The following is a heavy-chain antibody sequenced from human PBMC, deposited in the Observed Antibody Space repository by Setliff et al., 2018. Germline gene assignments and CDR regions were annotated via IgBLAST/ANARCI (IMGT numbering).Heavy chain of an antibody. CDR1: GDSINTPTYH. Sequence: PSETLSLTCTVSGDSINTPTYHWGWVRQPPGKGLEWIGLIYYTGITYYNPSLKSRVTISEDMSENQISLKLNPVTAADTAVYYCARHKSNGSGSYPSLYMDVWGKGIKVTVSS. CDR2: IYYTGIT. D-gene: IGHD3-10*01. J-gene: IGHJ6*03. V-gene: IGHV4-39*01. CDR3: ARHKSNGSGSYPSLYMDV.